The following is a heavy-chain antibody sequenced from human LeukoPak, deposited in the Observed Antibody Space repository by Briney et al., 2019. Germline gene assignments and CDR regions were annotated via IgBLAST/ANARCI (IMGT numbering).Heavy chain of an antibody. CDR2: ISWNSGSK. D-gene: IGHD2-2*01. J-gene: IGHJ5*02. Sequence: GRSLRLSCAAPGFTFDDYAMHWVRQAPGKGLEWVSGISWNSGSKGYADSVKGRFIISRDDAKNSLFLQMNSLRVEDAAVYYCARDNKIGYQLGWFDPWGQGTLVTVSP. CDR3: ARDNKIGYQLGWFDP. V-gene: IGHV3-9*01. CDR1: GFTFDDYA.